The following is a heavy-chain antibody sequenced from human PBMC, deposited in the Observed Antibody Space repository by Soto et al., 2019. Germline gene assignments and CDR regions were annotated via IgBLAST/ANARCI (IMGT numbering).Heavy chain of an antibody. V-gene: IGHV4-34*01. Sequence: SQTLSLTCPVSGGSFSGYCCSLLRLPPGNGLEWIGEINHTGSTNYNPSLKSRVTISVDTSKNQFSLKLSSVTAADTAVYYCARGGRITIFGVVIGSGGMDVWGQGTTVT. J-gene: IGHJ6*02. CDR2: INHTGST. D-gene: IGHD3-3*01. CDR3: ARGGRITIFGVVIGSGGMDV. CDR1: GGSFSGYC.